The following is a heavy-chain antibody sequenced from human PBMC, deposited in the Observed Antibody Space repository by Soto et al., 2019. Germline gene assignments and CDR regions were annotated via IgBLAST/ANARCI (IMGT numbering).Heavy chain of an antibody. V-gene: IGHV4-4*02. CDR2: IYHSGST. CDR3: AREPNYGGNAGYFDY. Sequence: QVQLQESGPGLVKPSGTLSLTCSVSGDSISSGNWWTWVRQPPGKGLEWIGEIYHSGSTNYSPSLHSRLTISVDKAKNQFSLKLTSVTAADTAVYYCAREPNYGGNAGYFDYWRQGTLVTVSP. J-gene: IGHJ4*02. CDR1: GDSISSGNW. D-gene: IGHD4-17*01.